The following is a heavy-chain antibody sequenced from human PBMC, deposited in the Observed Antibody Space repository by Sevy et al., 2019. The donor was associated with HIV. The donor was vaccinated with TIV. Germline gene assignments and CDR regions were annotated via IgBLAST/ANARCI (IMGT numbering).Heavy chain of an antibody. CDR1: GFTFSSYW. V-gene: IGHV3-7*03. J-gene: IGHJ3*02. D-gene: IGHD5-12*01. CDR2: IKQDGSER. CDR3: ARDGPVGMATLFGAFDI. Sequence: GGSLRLSCAASGFTFSSYWMSWVRQAPGKGLEWVANIKQDGSERYYVDSVKGRFTISRDNAKNSLYLQMNSRRAEDTAMYYCARDGPVGMATLFGAFDIWGQGTMVTVSS.